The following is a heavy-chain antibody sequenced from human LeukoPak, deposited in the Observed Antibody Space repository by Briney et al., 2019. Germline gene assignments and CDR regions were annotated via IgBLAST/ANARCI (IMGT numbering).Heavy chain of an antibody. CDR3: ARTMIVVPFDAFDI. D-gene: IGHD3-22*01. CDR2: INWNSGSK. Sequence: PGGSLRLSCAASGFTFDVYAIHWVRQAPGKGLEWVSGINWNSGSKHYADSVKGRFTISRDNAKNSLYLQMNSLRAEDTALYYCARTMIVVPFDAFDIWGQGTMVTVSS. V-gene: IGHV3-9*01. J-gene: IGHJ3*02. CDR1: GFTFDVYA.